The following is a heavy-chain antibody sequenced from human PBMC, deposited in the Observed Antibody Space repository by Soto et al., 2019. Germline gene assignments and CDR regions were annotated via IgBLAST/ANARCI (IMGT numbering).Heavy chain of an antibody. V-gene: IGHV1-18*01. CDR3: VRYELKRPFDY. D-gene: IGHD1-1*01. Sequence: QIQLVQSGAEVKKPGASVNVSCKTSGFSFTTYGVNWVRQAPGQGLEWVGWISPYNGNTYYAQRLQGRVTMTTDTSTSTAYMELRSLRSDDTAVYYCVRYELKRPFDYWGQGTLVTVSS. J-gene: IGHJ4*02. CDR2: ISPYNGNT. CDR1: GFSFTTYG.